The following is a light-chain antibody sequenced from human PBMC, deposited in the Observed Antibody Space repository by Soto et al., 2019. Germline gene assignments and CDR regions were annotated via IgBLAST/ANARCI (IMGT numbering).Light chain of an antibody. CDR3: QHADSFPLIT. CDR1: QGISNS. CDR2: AAS. V-gene: IGKV1-12*01. Sequence: DIQMTQSPSAMSASLGDRVTITCRASQGISNSLAWFQQKPGRVPKRLIYAASTLQSGVPSRFSGSGSGTDFTLTISCLQPEDFATYYCQHADSFPLITFGQGTRLEIK. J-gene: IGKJ5*01.